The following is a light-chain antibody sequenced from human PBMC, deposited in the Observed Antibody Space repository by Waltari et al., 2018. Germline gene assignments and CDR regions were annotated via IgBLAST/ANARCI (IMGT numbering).Light chain of an antibody. CDR3: QVWDGSTDVV. J-gene: IGLJ2*01. V-gene: IGLV3-21*02. Sequence: SYVLTQPPSVSVAPGQTARVTCGGNNIGSKSVHWYQQRPGQAPILVLYDDSDRPSGIPDRFSGSKSGNTATLTIRRVEAGDEADYYCQVWDGSTDVVFGGGTKLTVL. CDR1: NIGSKS. CDR2: DDS.